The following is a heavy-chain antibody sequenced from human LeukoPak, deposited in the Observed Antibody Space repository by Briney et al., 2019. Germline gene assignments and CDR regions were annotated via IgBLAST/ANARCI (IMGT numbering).Heavy chain of an antibody. J-gene: IGHJ4*02. CDR2: INHSGST. V-gene: IGHV4-34*01. Sequence: SETLSLTCAVYGGSFSGYYWSWIRQPPGKGLEWIGEINHSGSTNYNPSLKSRVTISVDTSKNQFSLKLSSVTAADTAVYYCARYHTMVRGNDYWGQGTLVTVSS. CDR3: ARYHTMVRGNDY. CDR1: GGSFSGYY. D-gene: IGHD3-10*01.